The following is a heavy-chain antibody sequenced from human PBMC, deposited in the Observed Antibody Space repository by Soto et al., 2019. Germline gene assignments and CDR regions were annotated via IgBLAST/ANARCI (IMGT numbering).Heavy chain of an antibody. CDR3: ARNRHVLRYFDWLSKAALFDY. Sequence: ASVKVSCKASGYSFISYGIHWVRQAPGQRLEWMGWINSGNGDTEYSQKFQGRVTITRDTAASTAYMELSSLRSEDTAVYYCARNRHVLRYFDWLSKAALFDYWGQGTLVTVSS. V-gene: IGHV1-3*01. J-gene: IGHJ4*02. D-gene: IGHD3-9*01. CDR1: GYSFISYG. CDR2: INSGNGDT.